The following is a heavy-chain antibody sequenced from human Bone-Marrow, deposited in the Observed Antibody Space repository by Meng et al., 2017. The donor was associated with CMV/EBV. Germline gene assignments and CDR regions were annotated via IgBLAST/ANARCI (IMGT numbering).Heavy chain of an antibody. V-gene: IGHV3-21*01. Sequence: GGSLRLSCAASGFTFSSYSMNWVRQAPGKGLEWVSSISSSSTYIYYADSVKGRFSISRDNAKNSLYLQMNSLRVEDTAVYYCARDERGGTYSVDWGQGTLVTVSS. J-gene: IGHJ4*02. CDR3: ARDERGGTYSVD. CDR1: GFTFSSYS. CDR2: ISSSSTYI. D-gene: IGHD1-26*01.